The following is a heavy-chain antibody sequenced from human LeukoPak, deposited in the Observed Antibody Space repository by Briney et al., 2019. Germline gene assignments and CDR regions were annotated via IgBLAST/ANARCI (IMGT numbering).Heavy chain of an antibody. CDR3: AKALGQSGSYDYFDY. CDR2: ITGGGYA. V-gene: IGHV3-23*01. J-gene: IGHJ4*02. D-gene: IGHD1-26*01. CDR1: RFILSNYA. Sequence: GGSLRLSCAASRFILSNYAMTWVRQAPGKGLEWVSSITGGGYASYADSVKGRFTISRDNSKNTLYLQMNSLRAEDTAVYYCAKALGQSGSYDYFDYWGQGTLVTVSS.